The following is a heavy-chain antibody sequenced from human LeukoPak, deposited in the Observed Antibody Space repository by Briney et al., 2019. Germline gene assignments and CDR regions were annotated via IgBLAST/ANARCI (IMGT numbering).Heavy chain of an antibody. V-gene: IGHV3-7*01. CDR1: GSTFSSYW. CDR3: ARDFLQYYYDSSGPNPFDY. Sequence: GGSLRLSCAASGSTFSSYWMSWVRQAPGKGLEWVANIKQDGSEKYYVDSVKGRFTISRDNAKNSLYLQMNSLRAEDTAVYYCARDFLQYYYDSSGPNPFDYWGQGTLVTVSS. CDR2: IKQDGSEK. J-gene: IGHJ4*02. D-gene: IGHD3-22*01.